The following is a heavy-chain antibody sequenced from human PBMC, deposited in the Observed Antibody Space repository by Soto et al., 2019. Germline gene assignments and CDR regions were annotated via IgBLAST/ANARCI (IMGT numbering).Heavy chain of an antibody. V-gene: IGHV3-48*02. Sequence: EVQLVESGGGLVQPGQSLRVSCAASGFSFSSYSMNWVRQAPGKGLEWISYISSSKTYIWYADSVKGRFTISRDNAKNSLSLQMHSLRDEDTAVYYCVRDSGWAFDIWGLGTMVTVSS. CDR1: GFSFSSYS. J-gene: IGHJ3*02. CDR3: VRDSGWAFDI. D-gene: IGHD6-19*01. CDR2: ISSSKTYI.